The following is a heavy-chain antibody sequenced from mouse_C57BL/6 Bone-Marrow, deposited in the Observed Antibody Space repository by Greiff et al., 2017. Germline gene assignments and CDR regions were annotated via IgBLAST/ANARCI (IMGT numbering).Heavy chain of an antibody. CDR2: IYLGNGYT. Sequence: VHVKQSGAELVRPGSSVQMSCKTSGYTFTSYGINWVKQRPGQGLEWIGYIYLGNGYTEYNEKFKGKATLTSDTSSSTAYMQLSSLTSEDSANEVCAICYYSNYWYFEVWGTGTTVTVSS. V-gene: IGHV1-58*01. CDR1: GYTFTSYG. D-gene: IGHD2-5*01. J-gene: IGHJ1*03. CDR3: AICYYSNYWYFEV.